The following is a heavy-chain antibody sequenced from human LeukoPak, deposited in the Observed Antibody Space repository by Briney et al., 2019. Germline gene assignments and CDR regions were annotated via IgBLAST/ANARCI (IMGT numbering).Heavy chain of an antibody. V-gene: IGHV4-59*01. J-gene: IGHJ4*02. CDR1: GGSISSYY. Sequence: SETLFLTCTVSGGSISSYYWSWIRHPPGKGLEWIGYIYYSGTTNYSPSLKSRVTISVDTSKNQFSLKLSSVTAADTAVYYCVRGVYIAAAQYGYWGQGTLVTVSS. CDR2: IYYSGTT. D-gene: IGHD6-13*01. CDR3: VRGVYIAAAQYGY.